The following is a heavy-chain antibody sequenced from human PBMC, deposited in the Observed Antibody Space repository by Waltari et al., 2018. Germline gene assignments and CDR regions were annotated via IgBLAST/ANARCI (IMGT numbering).Heavy chain of an antibody. CDR3: AADLGSSTKANMDV. V-gene: IGHV1-58*01. CDR2: IVVGSSNT. J-gene: IGHJ6*04. D-gene: IGHD2-2*01. Sequence: QMQLVQSGPEVKKPGTSVNVSCKASGFTFSRSAVQWVRQARGQRLDWIGRIVVGSSNTFYARNFHQRITITRDMSTSTAYVELNNLTSEDTAVYYGAADLGSSTKANMDVWGKGTTVTVSS. CDR1: GFTFSRSA.